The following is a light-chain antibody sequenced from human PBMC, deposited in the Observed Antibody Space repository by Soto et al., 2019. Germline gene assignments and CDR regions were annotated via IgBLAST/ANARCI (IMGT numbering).Light chain of an antibody. J-gene: IGKJ1*01. Sequence: EMVMTQSPATLSVSPGERATLSCRASQSVSSNLAWYQQKPGQAPRLLIYGASTRATGIPARFSGSGSGTEVTLTISSLQSEDCAVYYCQQYNNWPWTFGQGTKVEIK. CDR2: GAS. V-gene: IGKV3-15*01. CDR1: QSVSSN. CDR3: QQYNNWPWT.